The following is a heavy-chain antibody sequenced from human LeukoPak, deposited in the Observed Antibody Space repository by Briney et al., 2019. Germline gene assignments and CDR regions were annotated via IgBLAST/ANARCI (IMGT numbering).Heavy chain of an antibody. Sequence: PGGSLRLSCAASGFTFSNYWMSWVRQAPGKGLEWVANIRQDGSEKQYVDSVKGRFTISRDNAKNSLYLQTNSLRAEDMAVFFYVRESRSGTSYWGQGTLVTVSS. D-gene: IGHD3-10*01. J-gene: IGHJ4*02. CDR3: VRESRSGTSY. CDR2: IRQDGSEK. CDR1: GFTFSNYW. V-gene: IGHV3-7*01.